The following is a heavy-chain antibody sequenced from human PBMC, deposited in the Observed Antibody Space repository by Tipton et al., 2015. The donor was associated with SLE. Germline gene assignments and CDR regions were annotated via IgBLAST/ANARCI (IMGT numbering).Heavy chain of an antibody. CDR3: ARGGVLGFHPSAFDI. J-gene: IGHJ3*02. Sequence: TLSLTCTVSGGSISSGGYYWSWIRQHPGKGLEWIGYIYYSGSTYYNPSLKSRVTISVDTSKNKFSLKLSSVTAADTAVYYCARGGVLGFHPSAFDIWGQGTMVTVSS. CDR1: GGSISSGGYY. CDR2: IYYSGST. V-gene: IGHV4-31*03. D-gene: IGHD3-10*01.